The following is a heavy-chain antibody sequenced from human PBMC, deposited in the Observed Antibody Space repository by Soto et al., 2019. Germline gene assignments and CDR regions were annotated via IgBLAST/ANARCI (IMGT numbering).Heavy chain of an antibody. CDR2: ISYDGGNK. J-gene: IGHJ6*02. CDR1: GFTFSSYG. D-gene: IGHD6-13*01. CDR3: AKEYKESGSSWRKYYYYYYGMDV. Sequence: GSLRLSCAASGFTFSSYGMHWVRQAPGKGLEWVAVISYDGGNKYYADSVKGRFTISRDNSKNTLYLQMNSLRAEDTAVYYCAKEYKESGSSWRKYYYYYYGMDVWCQGTTVTVSS. V-gene: IGHV3-30*18.